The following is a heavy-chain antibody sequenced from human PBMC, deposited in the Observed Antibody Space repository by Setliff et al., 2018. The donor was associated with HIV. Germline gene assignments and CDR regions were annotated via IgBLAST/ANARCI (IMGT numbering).Heavy chain of an antibody. V-gene: IGHV4-34*01. J-gene: IGHJ2*01. CDR3: ARGSNPDSPGFIAYWYFDL. D-gene: IGHD4-4*01. CDR2: INHSGGT. Sequence: PSETLSLTCAVYGGSFSAYYWSWIRQTPGKGLEWIGEINHSGGTNYNPSLKSRVTMSVDTSKNQFSLKLSSVTAADTAVYYCARGSNPDSPGFIAYWYFDLWGRGTLVTVSS. CDR1: GGSFSAYY.